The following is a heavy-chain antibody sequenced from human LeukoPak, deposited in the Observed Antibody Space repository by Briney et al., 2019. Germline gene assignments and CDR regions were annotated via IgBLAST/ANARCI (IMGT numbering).Heavy chain of an antibody. CDR3: ATRYGSGTYYPFDY. Sequence: GESLKISCQGSGYNFINYWIGWVRQVPGKGLGWMGIIYPRDSETRYRPSFQGQVTILVDKSINAAYLQWSSLKASDTAIYYCATRYGSGTYYPFDYWGQGTLVTVSS. CDR2: IYPRDSET. V-gene: IGHV5-51*01. CDR1: GYNFINYW. J-gene: IGHJ4*02. D-gene: IGHD3-10*01.